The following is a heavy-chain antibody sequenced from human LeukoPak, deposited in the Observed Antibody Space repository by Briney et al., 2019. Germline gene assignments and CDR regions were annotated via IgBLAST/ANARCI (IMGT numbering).Heavy chain of an antibody. CDR3: ARGRDFWSGYYTPDY. V-gene: IGHV3-30*04. J-gene: IGHJ4*02. CDR1: GFTFSSCA. Sequence: PGGSLRLSCAASGFTFSSCAMHWVRQAPGKGLEWVAVISYDGSNEFYADSVKGRLTISRHNSENTLYLQMNSLRVEDTAVYYCARGRDFWSGYYTPDYWGQGTLVTVSS. D-gene: IGHD3-3*01. CDR2: ISYDGSNE.